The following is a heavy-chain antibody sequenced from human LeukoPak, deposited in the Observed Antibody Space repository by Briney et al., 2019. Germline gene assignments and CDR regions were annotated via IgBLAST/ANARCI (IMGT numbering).Heavy chain of an antibody. CDR2: INSDGSST. D-gene: IGHD4-17*01. CDR3: AATSYGDYDLDY. CDR1: GFTFSSYW. Sequence: LGGSLRLSCAASGFTFSSYWMHWVRQAPGKGLVWVSRINSDGSSTSYADSVKGRFTISRDNAKNTLYLQMNSLRAEDTAVYYCAATSYGDYDLDYWGQGTLVTVSS. J-gene: IGHJ4*02. V-gene: IGHV3-74*01.